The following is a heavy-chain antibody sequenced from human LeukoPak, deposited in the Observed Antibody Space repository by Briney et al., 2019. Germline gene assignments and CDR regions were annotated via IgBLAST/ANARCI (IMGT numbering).Heavy chain of an antibody. J-gene: IGHJ4*02. Sequence: ASVKDSCKASGYTFISYAMHWVRPAPGQRLEWMGWINAGNGNTKYSQKFQDRVTITRDTSASTAYMEPSSLRSEDTAVYYCASGDGAHGYWGQGTLVTVSS. CDR2: INAGNGNT. V-gene: IGHV1-3*01. D-gene: IGHD3-3*01. CDR3: ASGDGAHGY. CDR1: GYTFISYA.